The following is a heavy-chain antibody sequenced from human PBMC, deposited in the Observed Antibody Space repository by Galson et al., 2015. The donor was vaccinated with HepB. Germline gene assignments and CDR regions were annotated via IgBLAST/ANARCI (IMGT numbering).Heavy chain of an antibody. J-gene: IGHJ5*02. Sequence: SVKVSCKASGYTFTSYGISWVRQAPGQGLEWMGWISAYNGNTNYAQKLQGRVTMTTDTSTSTAYMELRSLRFDDMAVYYFVRAVAMWGYSGRYGSSLFDPCGQRTLVTVSS. D-gene: IGHD1-26*01. CDR1: GYTFTSYG. CDR3: VRAVAMWGYSGRYGSSLFDP. CDR2: ISAYNGNT. V-gene: IGHV1-18*03.